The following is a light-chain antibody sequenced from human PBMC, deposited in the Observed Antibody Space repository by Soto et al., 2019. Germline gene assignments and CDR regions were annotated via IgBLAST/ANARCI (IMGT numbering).Light chain of an antibody. Sequence: DIQMTQSPSTLSAFVGDRVTITCRASQSIGRWLAWYQQKPGKAPKLLIYDASSLESGVPSRFSGSGSGTEFTLTISNVEPEDFAVYYCHQRQSWPRTFGQGTTVDIK. V-gene: IGKV1-5*01. CDR3: HQRQSWPRT. CDR1: QSIGRW. CDR2: DAS. J-gene: IGKJ1*01.